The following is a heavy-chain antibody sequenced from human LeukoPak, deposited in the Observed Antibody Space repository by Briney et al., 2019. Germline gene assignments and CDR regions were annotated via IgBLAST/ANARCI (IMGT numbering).Heavy chain of an antibody. V-gene: IGHV3-48*03. J-gene: IGHJ4*02. Sequence: NPGGSLRLSCAASGFTLSSYEMNWVRQAPGKGLEWVSYISSSGSTIYYADSVKGRFTISRDNAKNSLYLQMNSLRAEDTAVYYCARENCSGGSCYSYYFDYWGQGTLVTVSS. D-gene: IGHD2-15*01. CDR1: GFTLSSYE. CDR3: ARENCSGGSCYSYYFDY. CDR2: ISSSGSTI.